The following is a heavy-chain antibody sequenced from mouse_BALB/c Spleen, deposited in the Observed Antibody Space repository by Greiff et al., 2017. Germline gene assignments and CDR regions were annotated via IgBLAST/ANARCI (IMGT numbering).Heavy chain of an antibody. V-gene: IGHV14-3*02. CDR3: ASSCDYDAMDY. CDR2: IDPANGNT. Sequence: VQLQQSGAELVKPGASVKLSCTASGFNIKDTYMHWVKQRPEQGLEWIGRIDPANGNTKYDPKFQGKATITADTSSNTAYLQLSSLTSEDTAVYYCASSCDYDAMDYWGQGTSVTVSS. CDR1: GFNIKDTY. J-gene: IGHJ4*01.